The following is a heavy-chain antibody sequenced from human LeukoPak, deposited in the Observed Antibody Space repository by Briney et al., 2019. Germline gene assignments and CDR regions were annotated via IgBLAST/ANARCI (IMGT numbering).Heavy chain of an antibody. CDR2: ISYDGSNK. J-gene: IGHJ4*02. V-gene: IGHV3-30-3*01. CDR1: GFTFSSYA. Sequence: PGGSLRLSCAASGFTFSSYAMHWVSHAPGKGLHWVAVISYDGSNKYYADSVKGRFTISRDNSKNTLYLQLNSLRPEDTALYYCARDGYCSSTGCSAYFFDSWGQGTLVTVSS. D-gene: IGHD2-2*03. CDR3: ARDGYCSSTGCSAYFFDS.